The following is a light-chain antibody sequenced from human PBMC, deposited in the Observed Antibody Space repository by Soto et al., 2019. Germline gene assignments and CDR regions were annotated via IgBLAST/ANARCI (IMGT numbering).Light chain of an antibody. V-gene: IGKV4-1*01. Sequence: DIVMTQSPDSLAVALGESATISWKSSQSVLYSSNNKNYIAWYQQKRGQAPRRLIYGASIRATGIPDRFSGRGSGTDFTLTISRLEPEDFALYYCQQYHTSPLTFGQGTKV. CDR1: QSVLYSSNNKNY. CDR3: QQYHTSPLT. CDR2: GAS. J-gene: IGKJ1*01.